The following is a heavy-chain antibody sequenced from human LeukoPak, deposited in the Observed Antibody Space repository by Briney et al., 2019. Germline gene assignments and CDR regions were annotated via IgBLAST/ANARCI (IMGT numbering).Heavy chain of an antibody. D-gene: IGHD3-3*01. Sequence: PSETLPLTCTVSGGSISSYYWSWIRQPPGKGLEWTGYIYYSGNTNYNPSLKSRVTISVDTSKNQFSLKLSSVTAADTAVYYCARDSYYDFWSGYDNWGQGTLVTVSS. V-gene: IGHV4-59*01. CDR2: IYYSGNT. CDR3: ARDSYYDFWSGYDN. J-gene: IGHJ4*02. CDR1: GGSISSYY.